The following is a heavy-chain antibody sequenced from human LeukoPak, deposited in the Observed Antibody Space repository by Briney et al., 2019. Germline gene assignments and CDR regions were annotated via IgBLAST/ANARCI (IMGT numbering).Heavy chain of an antibody. CDR1: GFTFSSYA. J-gene: IGHJ4*02. D-gene: IGHD5-12*01. Sequence: GRSLRLSCAASGFTFSSYAMHWVRQAPGKGLEWVAVISYDGSNKYYADSVKGRFTISRDNSKNTLYLQMNSLRAEDTAVYYCASGFRGYDGYFDYWGQGTLVTVSS. CDR3: ASGFRGYDGYFDY. CDR2: ISYDGSNK. V-gene: IGHV3-30-3*01.